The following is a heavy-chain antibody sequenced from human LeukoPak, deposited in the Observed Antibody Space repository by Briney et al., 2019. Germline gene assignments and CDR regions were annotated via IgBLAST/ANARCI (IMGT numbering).Heavy chain of an antibody. CDR1: GFTFSSYA. CDR3: ARDRRGYEGDWFDP. J-gene: IGHJ5*02. Sequence: QPGRSLRLSCAASGFTFSSYAMHWVRQAPGKGLEWVAVISYDGSNKYYADSVKGRFTISRDNSKNTLYLQMNSLRAEDTAVYYCARDRRGYEGDWFDPWGQGTLATVSS. V-gene: IGHV3-30*14. CDR2: ISYDGSNK. D-gene: IGHD5-12*01.